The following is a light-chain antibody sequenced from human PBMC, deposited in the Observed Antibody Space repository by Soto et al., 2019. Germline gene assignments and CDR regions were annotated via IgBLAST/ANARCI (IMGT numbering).Light chain of an antibody. CDR2: GAS. CDR3: QQYNDWWT. V-gene: IGKV3-15*01. Sequence: VLKQSAAALSSTQGERATLSCRASQSVNSNLAWYQHKPGQAPRLLIYGASTRATGIPARFSGSGSGTEFTLTISSLQSGDFAVYFCQQYNDWWTFGQGTKVDI. CDR1: QSVNSN. J-gene: IGKJ1*01.